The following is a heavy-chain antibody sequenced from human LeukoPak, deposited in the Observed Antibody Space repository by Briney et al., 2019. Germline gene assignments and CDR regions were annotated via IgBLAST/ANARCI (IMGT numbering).Heavy chain of an antibody. J-gene: IGHJ5*02. D-gene: IGHD3-10*01. CDR1: GFTFSSYS. Sequence: GGSLRLYCAASGFTFSSYSMNWVRQAPGKGLEWVSSISSSSSYIYYADSVKGRFTISRDNAKNSLYLQMNSLRAEDTAVYYCARGYYYGSGSYYSRLVGSWFDPWGQGTLVTVSS. CDR3: ARGYYYGSGSYYSRLVGSWFDP. V-gene: IGHV3-21*01. CDR2: ISSSSSYI.